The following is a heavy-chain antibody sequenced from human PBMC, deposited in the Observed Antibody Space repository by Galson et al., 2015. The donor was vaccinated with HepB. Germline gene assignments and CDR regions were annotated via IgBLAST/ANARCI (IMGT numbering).Heavy chain of an antibody. D-gene: IGHD4-11*01. CDR3: AKDRGCNYQWIDY. J-gene: IGHJ4*02. CDR1: EFTFNNHA. CDR2: ISYDGSSK. V-gene: IGHV3-30*18. Sequence: SLRLSCAASEFTFNNHAMNWVRQAPGKGLEWVAVISYDGSSKFYADSVKGRFTISRDNSKDTLFLQMNSLRVEDTAVYYCAKDRGCNYQWIDYWGQVSLGTVSS.